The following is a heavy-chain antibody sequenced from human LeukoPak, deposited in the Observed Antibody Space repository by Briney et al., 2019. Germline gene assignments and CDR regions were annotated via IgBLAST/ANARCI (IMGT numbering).Heavy chain of an antibody. Sequence: GGSLRLSCEASGFILNYFSLNWVRLSPGKGLEWVSFISSRGDTIYGADSVKGRFTISRDTANNSVFLQMNSLRAEDTAVYYCARVPGFCSSSSCYGSMHMDVWGRGTTVTVS. V-gene: IGHV3-48*01. D-gene: IGHD2-2*01. CDR1: GFILNYFS. CDR2: ISSRGDTI. CDR3: ARVPGFCSSSSCYGSMHMDV. J-gene: IGHJ6*03.